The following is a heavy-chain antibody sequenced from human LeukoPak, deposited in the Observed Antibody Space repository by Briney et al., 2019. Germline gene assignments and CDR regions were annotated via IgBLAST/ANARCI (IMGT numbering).Heavy chain of an antibody. D-gene: IGHD5-12*01. V-gene: IGHV3-23*01. CDR1: GFTFSTYA. CDR3: TRGYVGIDY. Sequence: PGGSLRLSCAASGFTFSTYAMSWVRQAPGKGLEWVSAISGSGGSTYYADSVKGRFTISRDNSKNTLYLQMSSLRAEDTALYYCTRGYVGIDYWGQGTLVTVSS. CDR2: ISGSGGST. J-gene: IGHJ4*02.